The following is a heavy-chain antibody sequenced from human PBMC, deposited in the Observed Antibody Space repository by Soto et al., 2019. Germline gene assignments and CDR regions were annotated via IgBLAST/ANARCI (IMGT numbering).Heavy chain of an antibody. CDR1: GYTFTDYG. J-gene: IGHJ4*02. D-gene: IGHD6-19*01. V-gene: IGHV1-18*01. CDR2: IHTYNGNT. CDR3: ARDAQYSSRWHPIDY. Sequence: QVQLVQSGAEVKKPGASVKVYCKASGYTFTDYGISWVRQAPGQGLEWMGWIHTYNGNTNYAQKVQGRVIMTTDSSTSTAYMELRSLRSNDTAVYYCARDAQYSSRWHPIDYWGQGTLVTVSS.